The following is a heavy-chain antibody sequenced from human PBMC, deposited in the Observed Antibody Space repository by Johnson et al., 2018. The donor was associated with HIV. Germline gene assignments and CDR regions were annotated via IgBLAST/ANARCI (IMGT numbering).Heavy chain of an antibody. CDR2: VSYHGSNK. CDR1: GFTFRSYA. Sequence: VQLVESGGGVVQPGRSLRLSCAASGFTFRSYAMHWVRQAPGKGLEWVAVVSYHGSNKYYADSVKGRFTISRDSSKNTLYLQMNSLRTEDTAAYYCARAGSTSGWFDAFDIWGQGTMVTVSS. D-gene: IGHD6-19*01. V-gene: IGHV3-30-3*01. CDR3: ARAGSTSGWFDAFDI. J-gene: IGHJ3*02.